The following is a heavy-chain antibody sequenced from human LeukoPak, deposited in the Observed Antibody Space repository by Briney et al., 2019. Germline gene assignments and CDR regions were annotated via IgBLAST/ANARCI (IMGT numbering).Heavy chain of an antibody. V-gene: IGHV3-48*01. CDR2: ISSSSSTI. CDR1: GFTFSSYS. Sequence: PGGSLRLSCAASGFTFSSYSMNWVRQAPGKGLEWVSSISSSSSTIYYADSVKGRFTISRDNAKNSLYLQMNSLRAEDTAVYYCARDFYYGMDVWGQGTTVTVSS. J-gene: IGHJ6*02. CDR3: ARDFYYGMDV.